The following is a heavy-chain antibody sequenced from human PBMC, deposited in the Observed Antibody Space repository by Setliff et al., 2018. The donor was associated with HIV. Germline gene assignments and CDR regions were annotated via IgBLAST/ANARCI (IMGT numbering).Heavy chain of an antibody. CDR1: GFSISTYA. D-gene: IGHD4-4*01. CDR3: VKERWGPPVQF. J-gene: IGHJ4*02. V-gene: IGHV3-48*02. CDR2: ISRDSNNI. Sequence: GGSLRLSCAASGFSISTYAMNWIRQSPGKGLEWVAYISRDSNNIYYADFVKGRFTISSDNARNSLFLQMSSLTDDDTALYYCVKERWGPPVQFWGQGTQVTVSS.